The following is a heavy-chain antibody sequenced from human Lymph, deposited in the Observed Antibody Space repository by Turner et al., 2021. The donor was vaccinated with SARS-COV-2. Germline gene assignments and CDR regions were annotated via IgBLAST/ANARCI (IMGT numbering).Heavy chain of an antibody. CDR2: IYYSGST. D-gene: IGHD1-26*01. Sequence: QVQLPESGPGLVKPSETLSLTCTVSGGSIRSYYWSWIRQPPGKGLEWMGYIYYSGSTNYNPSLKSRVIISVDTSKNQFSLKLSSVTAADTAVYYCARDHVSSGNSLSGDAFDIWGQGTMVTVSS. CDR1: GGSIRSYY. CDR3: ARDHVSSGNSLSGDAFDI. J-gene: IGHJ3*02. V-gene: IGHV4-59*12.